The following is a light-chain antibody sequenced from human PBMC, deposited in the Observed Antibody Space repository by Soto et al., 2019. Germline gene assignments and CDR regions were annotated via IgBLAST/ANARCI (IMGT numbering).Light chain of an antibody. CDR1: QGISRW. Sequence: DIQMTQLPSSMSASVGDRVTITCRASQGISRWLAWYHQKPGKAPNLLIYSASTLHSGVTSRFSGSGSGTDFTLTISSLQPEDFGTYYCQQANSFPLTFGPGTKVDMK. CDR2: SAS. J-gene: IGKJ3*01. V-gene: IGKV1-12*01. CDR3: QQANSFPLT.